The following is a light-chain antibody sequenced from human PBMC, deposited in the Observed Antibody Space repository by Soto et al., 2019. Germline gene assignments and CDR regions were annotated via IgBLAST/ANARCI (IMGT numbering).Light chain of an antibody. J-gene: IGLJ3*02. CDR1: SSDVGGYNY. CDR3: TSYAGDTSLGV. V-gene: IGLV2-8*01. CDR2: EVS. Sequence: QSALTQPPSASGSPGQSVTISCTGNSSDVGGYNYVSWYQQHPGKAPKLMIYEVSKRPSGVPDRFSGSKSGNTASLTVSGLQAEDEADYYCTSYAGDTSLGVLGGGTQLTVL.